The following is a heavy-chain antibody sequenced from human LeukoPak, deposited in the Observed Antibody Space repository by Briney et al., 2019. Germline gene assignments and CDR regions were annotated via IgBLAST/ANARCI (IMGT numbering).Heavy chain of an antibody. CDR1: GYTFTNYA. CDR3: AREGRVTMVRGVTPLFVY. D-gene: IGHD3-10*01. V-gene: IGHV1-18*01. J-gene: IGHJ4*02. Sequence: ASVKVSCKASGYTFTNYAMNWVRQAPGQGLEWMGWISAYNGNTNYAQKLQGRVTMTTDTSTSTAYMELRSLRSDDTAVYYCAREGRVTMVRGVTPLFVYWGQGTLVTVSS. CDR2: ISAYNGNT.